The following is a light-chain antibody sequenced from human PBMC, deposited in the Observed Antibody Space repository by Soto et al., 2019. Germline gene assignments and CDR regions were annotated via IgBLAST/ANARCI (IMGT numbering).Light chain of an antibody. V-gene: IGKV3-20*01. Sequence: EIVLTQSPGTLSLSPGERATLSCRASQSVSNNYLAWYQQKPGQAPRLLIYGASSRATGIPDRFSGSGSGTDFTLTISRLEPEDFAVYYCQQYGNSPQTFGQGTKVAIK. J-gene: IGKJ1*01. CDR2: GAS. CDR1: QSVSNNY. CDR3: QQYGNSPQT.